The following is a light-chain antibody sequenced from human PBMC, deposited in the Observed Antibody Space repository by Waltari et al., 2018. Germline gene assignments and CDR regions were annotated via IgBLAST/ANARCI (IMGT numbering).Light chain of an antibody. J-gene: IGKJ1*01. Sequence: DMQMTQSPASLSASVGDRVTITCQPSQDVINYINWYQQKPGKDPQLLIYDAATLKTGVPSRFSGRQSGTYFTLTISGLQPEDVGTYYCQHSEAFGQGTTVEI. CDR1: QDVINY. CDR2: DAA. V-gene: IGKV1-33*01. CDR3: QHSEA.